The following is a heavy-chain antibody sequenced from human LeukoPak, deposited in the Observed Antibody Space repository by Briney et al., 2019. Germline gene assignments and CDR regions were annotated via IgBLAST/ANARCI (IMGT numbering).Heavy chain of an antibody. Sequence: ASVKVSCKASGYTFTDYYMRWVRQAPGQGFEWMGWINPNDGDTNYAQKFQGRVTMTRDTSISTAHMEVSRLRSDDTAVYYCARANFLYCSSSTCLFDYWGQGTLVTVSS. V-gene: IGHV1-2*02. CDR3: ARANFLYCSSSTCLFDY. J-gene: IGHJ4*02. CDR2: INPNDGDT. D-gene: IGHD2-2*01. CDR1: GYTFTDYY.